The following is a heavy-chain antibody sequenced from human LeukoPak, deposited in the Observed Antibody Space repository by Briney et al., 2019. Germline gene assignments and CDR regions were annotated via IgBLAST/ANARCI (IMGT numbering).Heavy chain of an antibody. CDR1: GFTFSSYW. D-gene: IGHD2-21*02. V-gene: IGHV3-7*01. J-gene: IGHJ4*02. CDR3: ASLYCGGACPGYFDY. CDR2: IKQDGSEK. Sequence: GGSLRLSCAASGFTFSSYWMSWVRQAPGKGLEWVANIKQDGSEKYYVDSVKGRFTISRDNAKNSLYLQMNSLRAEDTAVYYCASLYCGGACPGYFDYWGQGTLVTVSS.